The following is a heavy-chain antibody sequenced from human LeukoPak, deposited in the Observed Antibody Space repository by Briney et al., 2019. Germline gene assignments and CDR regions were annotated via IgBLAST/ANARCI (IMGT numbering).Heavy chain of an antibody. CDR3: ATDRIVGARGYYGMDV. D-gene: IGHD1-26*01. CDR2: FDPEDGET. Sequence: GASVKVSCKVSGYTLTELSMHWVRQAPGKGLEWMGGFDPEDGETIYAQKFQGRVTVTEDTSTDTAYMELSGLRSEDTAVYYCATDRIVGARGYYGMDVWGQGTTVTVSS. CDR1: GYTLTELS. V-gene: IGHV1-24*01. J-gene: IGHJ6*02.